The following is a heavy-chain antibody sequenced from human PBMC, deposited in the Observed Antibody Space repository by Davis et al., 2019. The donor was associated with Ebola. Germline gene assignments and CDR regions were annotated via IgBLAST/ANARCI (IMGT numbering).Heavy chain of an antibody. CDR1: GFIFSDYA. Sequence: PGGSLRLSCAASGFIFSDYAMQWVRQAPGGGLEWVAVIAFDGNNEYYADSAKGRFTISRDNSKNTLHLQMNRLREEDTAVYYCARVGIASGTALKGIDYWGQGTLVTVSS. CDR2: IAFDGNNE. V-gene: IGHV3-30*14. D-gene: IGHD1-1*01. CDR3: ARVGIASGTALKGIDY. J-gene: IGHJ4*02.